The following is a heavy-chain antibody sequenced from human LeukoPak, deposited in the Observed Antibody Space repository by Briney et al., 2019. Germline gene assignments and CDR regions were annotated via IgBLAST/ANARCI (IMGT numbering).Heavy chain of an antibody. CDR1: GFTFNTYT. CDR3: AKDGYSYDYGSYFDY. J-gene: IGHJ4*02. V-gene: IGHV3-23*01. CDR2: SSGSGGST. Sequence: PGGSLRLSCAASGFTFNTYTMNWVRQAPGKGLEWVSVSSGSGGSTYYADSAKGRFTISRDNSKNTLYLQMNSLRAEDTAVYYCAKDGYSYDYGSYFDYWGQGTLVTVSS. D-gene: IGHD5-18*01.